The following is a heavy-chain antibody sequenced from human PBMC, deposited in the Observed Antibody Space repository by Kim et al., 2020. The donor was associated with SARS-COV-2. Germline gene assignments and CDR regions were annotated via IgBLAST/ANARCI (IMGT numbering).Heavy chain of an antibody. D-gene: IGHD1-26*01. V-gene: IGHV1-69*13. CDR2: IIPIFGTA. CDR3: ARDLHSGSYSGLWDY. J-gene: IGHJ4*02. CDR1: GGTFSSYA. Sequence: SVKVSCKASGGTFSSYAISWVRQAPGQGLEWMGGIIPIFGTANYAQKFQGRVTITADESTSTAYMELSSLRSEDTAVYYCARDLHSGSYSGLWDYWGQGTLVTVSS.